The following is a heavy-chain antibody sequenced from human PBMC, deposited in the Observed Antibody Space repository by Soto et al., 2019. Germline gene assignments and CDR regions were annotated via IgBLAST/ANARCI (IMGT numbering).Heavy chain of an antibody. V-gene: IGHV3-7*01. CDR3: AKGGRLRSNYYYYGMDV. J-gene: IGHJ6*02. Sequence: PGGSLRLSCAASGFSLSNYWMNWVRQAPGKGLEWVANIKQDGSEKYFVDSVKGRLTISRDNAKNSLYLQMNSLRAEDTAVYYCAKGGRLRSNYYYYGMDVWGQGTTVTVSS. CDR1: GFSLSNYW. CDR2: IKQDGSEK. D-gene: IGHD4-17*01.